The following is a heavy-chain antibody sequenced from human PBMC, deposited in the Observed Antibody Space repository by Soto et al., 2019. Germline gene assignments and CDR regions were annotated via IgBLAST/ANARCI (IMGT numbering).Heavy chain of an antibody. CDR3: AREEGIAARRFYFY. J-gene: IGHJ4*02. Sequence: LRLSCAASGFTFSSYSMNWVRQAPGKGLEWVSYISSGSSTIYYADSVKGRFTISRDNAQNSLYLQMNSLRDEDTAVYYCAREEGIAARRFYFYWGQGTLVTVSS. CDR2: ISSGSSTI. D-gene: IGHD6-6*01. V-gene: IGHV3-48*02. CDR1: GFTFSSYS.